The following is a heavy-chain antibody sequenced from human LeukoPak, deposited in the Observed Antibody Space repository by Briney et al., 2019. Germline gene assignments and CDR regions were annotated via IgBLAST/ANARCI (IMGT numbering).Heavy chain of an antibody. Sequence: GGSLRLSCAASGFTFSSYGMHWVRQAPGKGLEWVAVISYDGSNKYYADSVKGRFTITRDNSKNTLYLQMNSLRAGDTAVYYCANAVAIDYWGQGTLVTVSS. J-gene: IGHJ4*02. CDR2: ISYDGSNK. CDR1: GFTFSSYG. V-gene: IGHV3-30*18. D-gene: IGHD6-19*01. CDR3: ANAVAIDY.